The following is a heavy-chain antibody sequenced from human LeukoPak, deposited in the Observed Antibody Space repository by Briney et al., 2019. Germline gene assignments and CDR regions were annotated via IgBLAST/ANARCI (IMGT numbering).Heavy chain of an antibody. CDR3: ARDLSSSGWYGLLDP. CDR1: GGSISSSSYY. CDR2: IYYSGST. J-gene: IGHJ5*02. V-gene: IGHV4-39*07. Sequence: SETLSLTCTVSGGSISSSSYYWGWIRQPPGKGLEWIGSIYYSGSTYYNPSLKSRVTISVDTSKNQFSLKLSSVTAADTAVYYCARDLSSSGWYGLLDPWGRGTLVTVSS. D-gene: IGHD6-19*01.